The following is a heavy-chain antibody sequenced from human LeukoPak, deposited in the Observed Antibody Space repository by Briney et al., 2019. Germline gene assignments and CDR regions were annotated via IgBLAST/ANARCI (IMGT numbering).Heavy chain of an antibody. Sequence: GRSMRLSCAASGSILATYATHWVRRVPSKGLEWVAAIPDDGSKKYYTDSVKGRFTISRDNSRNTVYLQMNSLRAEDTGVYYCATGKYYNFWSGYYGPGYYYYGMDVWGQGTTVTVSS. CDR2: IPDDGSKK. D-gene: IGHD3-3*01. CDR3: ATGKYYNFWSGYYGPGYYYYGMDV. CDR1: GSILATYA. J-gene: IGHJ6*02. V-gene: IGHV3-30-3*01.